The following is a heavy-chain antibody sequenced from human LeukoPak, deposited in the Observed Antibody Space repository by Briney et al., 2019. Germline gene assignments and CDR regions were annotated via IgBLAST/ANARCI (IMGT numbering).Heavy chain of an antibody. CDR3: ARVGGGYYYYYMDV. V-gene: IGHV4-61*02. CDR1: GGSISSGSYY. CDR2: IYTSGST. Sequence: SSQTLSLTCTVSGGSISSGSYYWSWIRQPAWKGLEWIGRIYTSGSTNYNPSLKSRVTISVDTSKNQFSLKLSSVTAADTAVYYCARVGGGYYYYYMDVWGKGTTVTVSS. J-gene: IGHJ6*03. D-gene: IGHD3-16*01.